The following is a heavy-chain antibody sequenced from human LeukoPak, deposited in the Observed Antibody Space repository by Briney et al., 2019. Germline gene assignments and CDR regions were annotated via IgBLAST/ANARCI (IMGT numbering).Heavy chain of an antibody. CDR2: IKQEGSEK. Sequence: GGSLRLSCAASGFTFSSYWMSWVRQAPGEGLEWVANIKQEGSEKYYVDSVKGRFTISRDNAKNSLYLQMNSLRAEDTAVYYCARDESSSGYCSGGSCYSITPGWFDPWGQGTLVTVSS. CDR3: ARDESSSGYCSGGSCYSITPGWFDP. J-gene: IGHJ5*01. CDR1: GFTFSSYW. V-gene: IGHV3-7*01. D-gene: IGHD2-15*01.